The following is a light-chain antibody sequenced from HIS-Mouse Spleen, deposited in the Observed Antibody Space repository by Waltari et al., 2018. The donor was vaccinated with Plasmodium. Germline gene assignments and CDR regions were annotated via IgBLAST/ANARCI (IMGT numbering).Light chain of an antibody. J-gene: IGKJ3*01. Sequence: EIVMTQSPATLSVSPGERTTLPCRASQSVSSNLALYQQKPGQAPRLLIYGATTRATGVPARCSGSWSGTEITLTISSLQSEDFAVYYCQQYNNWSFTFGPGTKVDIK. CDR1: QSVSSN. V-gene: IGKV3-15*01. CDR2: GAT. CDR3: QQYNNWSFT.